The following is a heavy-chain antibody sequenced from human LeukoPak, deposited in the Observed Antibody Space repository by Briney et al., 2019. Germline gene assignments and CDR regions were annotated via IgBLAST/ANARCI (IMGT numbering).Heavy chain of an antibody. CDR1: GFTFTTYS. D-gene: IGHD5-24*01. V-gene: IGHV3-30*04. CDR2: ISYDGSKK. J-gene: IGHJ4*02. CDR3: AKLRDGYSQSDFDH. Sequence: PGGSLRLSCEASGFTFTTYSMHWVRQAPGNGLDWVAVISYDGSKKYYADSVKGRFTISRDNSKNTLYLQMNSLRAEDTAVYYCAKLRDGYSQSDFDHWGQGTLVTVSS.